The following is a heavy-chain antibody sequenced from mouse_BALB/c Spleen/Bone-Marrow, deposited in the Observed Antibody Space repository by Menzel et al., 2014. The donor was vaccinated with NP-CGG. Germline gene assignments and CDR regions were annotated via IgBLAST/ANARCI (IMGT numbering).Heavy chain of an antibody. D-gene: IGHD1-1*01. CDR1: GFNIKDTY. Sequence: VQLQQSGAELVKPGASVKLSCTASGFNIKDTYMHWVKQRPEQGLEWIGRIDPANGNTKYDPKFQGKATITADTSSNTAYLQRSSLTSEDAAVYYCAGCYYGSSLFAYRGQGTLVTVSA. J-gene: IGHJ3*01. CDR3: AGCYYGSSLFAY. V-gene: IGHV14-3*02. CDR2: IDPANGNT.